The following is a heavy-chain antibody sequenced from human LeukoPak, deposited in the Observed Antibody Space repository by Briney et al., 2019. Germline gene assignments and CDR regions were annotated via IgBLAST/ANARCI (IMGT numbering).Heavy chain of an antibody. CDR3: ARDSSGYYSHAFDI. J-gene: IGHJ3*02. D-gene: IGHD3-22*01. CDR2: IYHSGST. CDR1: GGSISSGGYS. V-gene: IGHV4-30-2*01. Sequence: SETLSLTCAVSGGSISSGGYSWSWIRQPPGKGLGWIRYIYHSGSTYYNPSLKSRVTISVDRSKNQFSLKLSSVTAADTAVYYCARDSSGYYSHAFDIWGQGTMVTVSS.